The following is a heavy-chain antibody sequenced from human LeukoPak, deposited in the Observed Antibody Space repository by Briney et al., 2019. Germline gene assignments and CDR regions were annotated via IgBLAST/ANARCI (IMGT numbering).Heavy chain of an antibody. J-gene: IGHJ4*02. CDR1: GGSDSSSNYY. CDR2: IYYSGST. V-gene: IGHV4-39*01. Sequence: SETLSLTCTVSGGSDSSSNYYWSWIRQPPGKGLEWIGNIYYSGSTYYNPSLKSRVTISADTSKNQFSLKLSSVTAADTALYYCARLSYDILTGYYHFDYWGQGTLVTVSS. D-gene: IGHD3-9*01. CDR3: ARLSYDILTGYYHFDY.